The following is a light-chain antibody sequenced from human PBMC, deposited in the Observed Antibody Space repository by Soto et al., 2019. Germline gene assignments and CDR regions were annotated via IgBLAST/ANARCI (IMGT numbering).Light chain of an antibody. Sequence: QSVLTQPPSASGNPGQTVTISCSGSSSNIGINYVYWYQQLPGTAPKLLIYRNSQRPSGIPDRCSGSKSGTSASLAISGRRSEDEADYYCAAWDDSLGSHAVFGGGTQLTVL. J-gene: IGLJ7*01. CDR1: SSNIGINY. CDR3: AAWDDSLGSHAV. CDR2: RNS. V-gene: IGLV1-47*01.